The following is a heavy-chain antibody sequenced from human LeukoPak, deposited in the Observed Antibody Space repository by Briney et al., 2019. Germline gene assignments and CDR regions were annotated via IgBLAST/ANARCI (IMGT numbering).Heavy chain of an antibody. Sequence: GGSLRLSCAASGFTVSSNYMSWVRQAPGKGLERVSIIYSGGNTYYADSVKGRFTVSRDNSKNTLSLQMNSLRAEDTAVYYCARGQSGTPHYYYGMDVWGQGTTVTVSS. CDR2: IYSGGNT. V-gene: IGHV3-53*05. J-gene: IGHJ6*02. CDR1: GFTVSSNY. CDR3: ARGQSGTPHYYYGMDV. D-gene: IGHD3-10*01.